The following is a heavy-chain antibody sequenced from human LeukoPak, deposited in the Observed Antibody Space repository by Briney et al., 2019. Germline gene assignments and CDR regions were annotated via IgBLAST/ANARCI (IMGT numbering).Heavy chain of an antibody. CDR1: GGSISSGFYC. Sequence: PSETLSLTCAVSGGSISSGFYCWSWVRQSPGKGLEWIGNIYHSGTTYYNSSLKSRVTMSLDRSKNQFSLKLSSVTAADTAVYYCVAGEKLDYWGQGTLVTVSS. J-gene: IGHJ4*02. D-gene: IGHD3-16*01. V-gene: IGHV4-30-2*06. CDR3: VAGEKLDY. CDR2: IYHSGTT.